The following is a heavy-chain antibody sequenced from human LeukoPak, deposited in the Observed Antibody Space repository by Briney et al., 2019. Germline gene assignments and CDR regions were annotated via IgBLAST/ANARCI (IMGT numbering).Heavy chain of an antibody. V-gene: IGHV1-8*02. CDR3: AIIAAAGTSY. D-gene: IGHD6-13*01. CDR1: GYTFTGYY. Sequence: ASVKVSCKASGYTFTGYYMHWVRQAPGQGLEWMGWMNPNSGNTGYAQKFQGRVTMTRNTSISTAYMELSSLRSEDTAVYYCAIIAAAGTSYWGQGTLVTVSS. CDR2: MNPNSGNT. J-gene: IGHJ4*02.